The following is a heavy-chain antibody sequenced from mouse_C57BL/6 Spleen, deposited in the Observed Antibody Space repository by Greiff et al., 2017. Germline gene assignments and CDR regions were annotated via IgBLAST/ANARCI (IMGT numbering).Heavy chain of an antibody. CDR1: GYTFTSYW. CDR3: ASGGLRRDAY. CDR2: IDPSDSET. D-gene: IGHD2-12*01. V-gene: IGHV1-52*01. Sequence: QVQLQQSGAELVRPGSSVKLSCKASGYTFTSYWMHWVKQRPIQGLEWIGNIDPSDSETHYNQKFKDKATLTVDKSSSTAYMQLSSLTSEDSAVYYCASGGLRRDAYWGQGTLVTVSA. J-gene: IGHJ3*01.